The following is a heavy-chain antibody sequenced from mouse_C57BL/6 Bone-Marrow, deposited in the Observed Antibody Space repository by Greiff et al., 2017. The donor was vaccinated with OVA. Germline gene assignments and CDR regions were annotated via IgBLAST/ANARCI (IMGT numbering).Heavy chain of an antibody. Sequence: EVKLVESGGDLVKPGGSLKLSCAASGFTFSSYGMSWVRQTPDKRLEWVATISSGGSYTYYPDRVKGRFTISRDNAKNTLYLQMSSLKSEDTAMDYCARHPLYDCDDGDYWGQGTTLTVSS. J-gene: IGHJ2*01. CDR3: ARHPLYDCDDGDY. CDR2: ISSGGSYT. CDR1: GFTFSSYG. D-gene: IGHD2-4*01. V-gene: IGHV5-6*01.